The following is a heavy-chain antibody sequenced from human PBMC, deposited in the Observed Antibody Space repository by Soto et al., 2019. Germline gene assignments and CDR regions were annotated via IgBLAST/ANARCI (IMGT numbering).Heavy chain of an antibody. CDR1: GGSVTGFY. CDR2: IFHSGSS. V-gene: IGHV4-59*02. D-gene: IGHD6-19*01. J-gene: IGHJ4*02. CDR3: ARDTGLGVDHIDY. Sequence: PSETLSLTCTVSGGSVTGFYWSWIRQPPGKRLEWIGYIFHSGSSNYNPSLKSRVTISVDTSKSQVSLRLTSVTAADTAVYYCARDTGLGVDHIDYWGRGTLVTVSS.